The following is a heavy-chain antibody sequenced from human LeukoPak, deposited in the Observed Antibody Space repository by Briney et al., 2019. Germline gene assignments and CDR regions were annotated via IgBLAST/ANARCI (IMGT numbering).Heavy chain of an antibody. Sequence: GGSLRLSCAASEFTFSNYNMNWVRQAPGKGLEWISYISSSSDSIYYAHSVKGRFTISRANVKHSLYLQMNSLRAEDTAVYYCATDPYSLEKDYWGQGTLVTVSS. D-gene: IGHD2-15*01. CDR1: EFTFSNYN. J-gene: IGHJ4*02. V-gene: IGHV3-48*01. CDR2: ISSSSDSI. CDR3: ATDPYSLEKDY.